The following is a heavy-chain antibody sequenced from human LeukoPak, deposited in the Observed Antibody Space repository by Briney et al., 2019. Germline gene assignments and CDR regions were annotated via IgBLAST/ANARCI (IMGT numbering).Heavy chain of an antibody. Sequence: ASVKVSCKASGYTFTGYYMHWVRQAPGQGLEWMGWINPNSGGTNYAQKFQGRVTMTRGTSISTAYMELSRLRSDDTAVYYCARVYYYGSGSFFGFDPWGQGTLVTVSS. CDR3: ARVYYYGSGSFFGFDP. D-gene: IGHD3-10*01. V-gene: IGHV1-2*02. J-gene: IGHJ5*02. CDR1: GYTFTGYY. CDR2: INPNSGGT.